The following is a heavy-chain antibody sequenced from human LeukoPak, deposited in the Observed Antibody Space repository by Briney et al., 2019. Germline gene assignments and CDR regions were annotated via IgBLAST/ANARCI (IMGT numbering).Heavy chain of an antibody. V-gene: IGHV4-39*02. Sequence: SETLSLTCTVSGGSISSSSYYWGWIRQPPGKGLEWIGSIYYSGSTYYNPSLKSRVTMSVDTSKNQFSLKLSSVTAADTAVYYCAREYSSSGYEDYWGQGTLVTVSS. CDR3: AREYSSSGYEDY. J-gene: IGHJ4*02. CDR1: GGSISSSSYY. CDR2: IYYSGST. D-gene: IGHD6-13*01.